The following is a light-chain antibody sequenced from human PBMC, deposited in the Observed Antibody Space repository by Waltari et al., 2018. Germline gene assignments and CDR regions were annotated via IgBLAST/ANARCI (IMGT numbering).Light chain of an antibody. J-gene: IGKJ1*01. CDR3: QQYGTSPQT. Sequence: EVVLKQSPGTLSLSPGERATLFCRASQRVSSNFLAWFQQKPGQAPRLLMYGASSRASGIPDRFSGSGSETDFTLTISRLESEDVAVYYCQQYGTSPQTFGQGTKLEI. V-gene: IGKV3-20*01. CDR2: GAS. CDR1: QRVSSNF.